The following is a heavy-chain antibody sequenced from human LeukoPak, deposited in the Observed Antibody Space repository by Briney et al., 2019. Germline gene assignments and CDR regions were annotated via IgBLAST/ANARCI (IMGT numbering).Heavy chain of an antibody. D-gene: IGHD3-10*01. CDR3: AREFPYYYGSRRYALNDAFDI. CDR1: GGSISSGDYY. Sequence: SQTLSLTCTVSGGSISSGDYYWSWIRQPPGKGLEWIGYIYYSGSTYYNPSLKSRVTISVDTSKNQFSLKLSSVTAADTAVYYCAREFPYYYGSRRYALNDAFDIWGQGTMVTVSS. CDR2: IYYSGST. J-gene: IGHJ3*02. V-gene: IGHV4-30-4*01.